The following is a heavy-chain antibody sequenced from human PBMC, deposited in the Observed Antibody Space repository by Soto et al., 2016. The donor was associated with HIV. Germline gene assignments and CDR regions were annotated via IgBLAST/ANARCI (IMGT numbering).Heavy chain of an antibody. CDR2: IYGGGST. V-gene: IGHV3-66*01. CDR1: GSTVNSDY. CDR3: ALGRFQYI. Sequence: EMQLVGSGGDLVQPGGSLRLSCVVSGSTVNSDYMSWVRQPPGKGLEWVSLIYGGGSTSYADSVKGRFTISRDKSKSTVYLQMNSLRVEDTAVYYCALGRFQYIWGQGTLVTASS. J-gene: IGHJ1*01. D-gene: IGHD3-3*01.